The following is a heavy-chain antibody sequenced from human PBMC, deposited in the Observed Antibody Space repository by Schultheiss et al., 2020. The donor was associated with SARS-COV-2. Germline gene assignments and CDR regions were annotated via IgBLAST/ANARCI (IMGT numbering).Heavy chain of an antibody. J-gene: IGHJ3*01. D-gene: IGHD3-10*01. CDR1: GFTFNSYA. V-gene: IGHV3-30*04. CDR3: AKYRVRKAGPKYDAIDV. Sequence: GGSLRLSCIVSGFTFNSYAMPWVRQAPGKGLEWVAVIWEDGRNTYYADSVKGRFIMSRDNSKNTLYLQMSSLRGEDTAIYYCAKYRVRKAGPKYDAIDVWGQGTMVTVSS. CDR2: IWEDGRNT.